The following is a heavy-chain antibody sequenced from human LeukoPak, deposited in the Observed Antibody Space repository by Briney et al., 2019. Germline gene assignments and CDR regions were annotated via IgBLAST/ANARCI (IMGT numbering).Heavy chain of an antibody. V-gene: IGHV3-23*01. D-gene: IGHD7-27*01. J-gene: IGHJ4*02. CDR3: ARDPNWGSGY. CDR1: GFTFSNYV. CDR2: IGTSGGDV. Sequence: PGGSLRLSCAASGFTFSNYVMIWVRQAPGKGLEWVSIIGTSGGDVHYADSVKGRFSISRDNSKNTLSLQMNSLRVDDTAVYYCARDPNWGSGYWGQGTLVTVSP.